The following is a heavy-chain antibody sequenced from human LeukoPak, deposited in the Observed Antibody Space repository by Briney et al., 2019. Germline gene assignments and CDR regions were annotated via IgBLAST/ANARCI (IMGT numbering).Heavy chain of an antibody. V-gene: IGHV4-34*01. D-gene: IGHD2-15*01. J-gene: IGHJ5*02. CDR1: GGSFSGYY. CDR2: INHSGST. CDR3: ASVVVVAAWVWFDP. Sequence: SETLSLTCAVYGGSFSGYYWSWIRQPPGKGLEWIGEINHSGSTNYNPSLKSRVTISVDTSKNQFSLKLSSVTAADTAVYYCASVVVVAAWVWFDPWGQGTLVIVSS.